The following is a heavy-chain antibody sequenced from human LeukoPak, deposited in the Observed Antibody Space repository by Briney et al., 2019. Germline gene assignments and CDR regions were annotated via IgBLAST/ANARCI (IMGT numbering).Heavy chain of an antibody. CDR3: ARGSYYYGSGSTYPWEYFDY. D-gene: IGHD3-10*01. CDR2: IIPIFGTT. Sequence: SVKVSCKASGGTFSSYAISWVRQAPGQGLEWMGGIIPIFGTTDYAQKFQGRVTITADKSTSTAYMELSSLGSEDTAVYYCARGSYYYGSGSTYPWEYFDYWGQGTLVTVSS. J-gene: IGHJ4*02. V-gene: IGHV1-69*06. CDR1: GGTFSSYA.